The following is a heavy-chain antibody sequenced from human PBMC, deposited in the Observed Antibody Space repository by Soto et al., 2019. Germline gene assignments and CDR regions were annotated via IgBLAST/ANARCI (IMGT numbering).Heavy chain of an antibody. V-gene: IGHV4-31*01. Sequence: QVQLQESGPGLVKPSQTLSLSCNVSGGSISCAGCYWSWIRQHPGKGLEWIGNIYYSGGTNYNPSLKSQHPISVDTSKNQFSLKLSSVTAADTAVYYCARDYRRIDYYGMDVWGQGTRVTVSS. CDR1: GGSISCAGCY. CDR2: IYYSGGT. CDR3: ARDYRRIDYYGMDV. J-gene: IGHJ6*02.